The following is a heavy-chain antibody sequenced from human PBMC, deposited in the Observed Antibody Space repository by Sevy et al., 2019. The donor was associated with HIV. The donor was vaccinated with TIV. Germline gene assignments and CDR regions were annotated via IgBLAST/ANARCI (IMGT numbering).Heavy chain of an antibody. J-gene: IGHJ5*02. V-gene: IGHV3-23*01. CDR2: ISGSGDST. D-gene: IGHD4-17*01. Sequence: GGSLRLSCVASGFTFSSSAMSWVRQAPGKGLEWVSTISGSGDSTYFADSVKGRFTISRDNSKNTLYLQMDSLRAEGTAVYYSAKGPDYGDYVGLIDPWGQGTLVTFSS. CDR1: GFTFSSSA. CDR3: AKGPDYGDYVGLIDP.